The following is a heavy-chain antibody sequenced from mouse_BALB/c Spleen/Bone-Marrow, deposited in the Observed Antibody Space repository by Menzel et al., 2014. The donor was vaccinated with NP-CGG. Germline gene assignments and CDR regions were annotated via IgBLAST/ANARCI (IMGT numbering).Heavy chain of an antibody. CDR1: GYTFTSYG. CDR3: ARSGDSSGYGFAY. D-gene: IGHD3-2*01. CDR2: IYPGDGST. J-gene: IGHJ3*01. Sequence: VKLLESGPELVKPGALVKVSCKASGYTFTSYGINWVKQRPGQGLEWIGWIYPGDGSTKYNEKFKGKATLTADKSSSTAYMQLSSLTSENSAVYFCARSGDSSGYGFAYWGQGTLVTVSA. V-gene: IGHV1S56*01.